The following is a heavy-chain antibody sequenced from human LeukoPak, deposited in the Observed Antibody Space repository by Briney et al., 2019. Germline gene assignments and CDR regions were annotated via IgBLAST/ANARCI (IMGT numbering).Heavy chain of an antibody. V-gene: IGHV3-21*06. CDR1: GFTFNNYA. CDR2: IGPTGSDR. Sequence: NPGGSLRLSCAASGFTFNNYAMTWVRQAPGKGLERVASIGPTGSDRYHADSIKGRFTISRDNANNFLYLQMNSLRAEDTAVYYYATETNGRHYDYWGQGTLLTVSS. J-gene: IGHJ4*02. D-gene: IGHD1-14*01. CDR3: ATETNGRHYDY.